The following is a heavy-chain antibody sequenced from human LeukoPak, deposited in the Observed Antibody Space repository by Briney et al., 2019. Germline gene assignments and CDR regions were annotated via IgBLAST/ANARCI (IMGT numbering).Heavy chain of an antibody. CDR2: ISSSSSYI. Sequence: GGSLRLSCAASGFTLSSYSMNWVRQAPGKGLEWVSSISSSSSYIYSADSVKGRFTISRDNAKNSLYLQMNSLRAEDTAVYYCAELGITMIGGVWGKGTTVTISS. J-gene: IGHJ6*04. CDR1: GFTLSSYS. D-gene: IGHD3-10*02. CDR3: AELGITMIGGV. V-gene: IGHV3-21*01.